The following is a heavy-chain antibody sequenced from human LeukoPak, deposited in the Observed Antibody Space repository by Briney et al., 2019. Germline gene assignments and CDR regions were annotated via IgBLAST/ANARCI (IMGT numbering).Heavy chain of an antibody. Sequence: SETLSLTCTVSDGSISSGSYYWSWIRQPAGKGLEWIGRIYTSGSTNYNPSLKSRVTISVDTSKNQFSLKLSSVTAADTAVYYCARAYDFWSGRSFYNWFDPWGQGTLVTVSS. D-gene: IGHD3-3*01. CDR1: DGSISSGSYY. CDR2: IYTSGST. CDR3: ARAYDFWSGRSFYNWFDP. J-gene: IGHJ5*02. V-gene: IGHV4-61*02.